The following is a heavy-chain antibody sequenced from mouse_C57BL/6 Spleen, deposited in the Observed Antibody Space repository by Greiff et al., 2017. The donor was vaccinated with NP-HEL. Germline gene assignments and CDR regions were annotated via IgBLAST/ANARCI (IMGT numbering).Heavy chain of an antibody. D-gene: IGHD2-4*01. J-gene: IGHJ2*01. CDR1: GFTFSDAW. CDR3: SIYYDYERGTDY. V-gene: IGHV6-6*01. Sequence: EVMLVESGGGLVQPGGSMKLSCAASGFTFSDAWMDWVRQSPEKGLEWVAEIRNKANNHATYYAESVKGRFTISRDDSKSSVYLQMNSLRAEDTGIYYCSIYYDYERGTDYWGQGTTLTVSS. CDR2: IRNKANNHAT.